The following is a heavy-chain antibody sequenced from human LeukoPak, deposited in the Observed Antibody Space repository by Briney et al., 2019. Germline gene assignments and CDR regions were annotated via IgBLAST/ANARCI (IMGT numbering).Heavy chain of an antibody. CDR1: GYSLTELA. CDR3: ATFQAYANSGHLRPYFDY. V-gene: IGHV1-24*01. J-gene: IGHJ4*02. Sequence: ASVKVSFKISGYSLTELAIHWVRQAPGKGREWMGGSDPEDIKTSFAEKFQGRVTFTEDTSTDTAFMELSRLRSDDTAVYYCATFQAYANSGHLRPYFDYWGQGTLVTVSS. CDR2: SDPEDIKT. D-gene: IGHD3-22*01.